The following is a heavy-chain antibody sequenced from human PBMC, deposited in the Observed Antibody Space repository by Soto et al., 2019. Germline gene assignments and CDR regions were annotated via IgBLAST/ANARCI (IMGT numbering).Heavy chain of an antibody. V-gene: IGHV1-2*04. CDR1: GYTFTGYY. D-gene: IGHD5-12*01. J-gene: IGHJ4*02. Sequence: ASVKVSCKASGYTFTGYYIHWVRQAPGQGLEWMGWINPNSGGTNYAQKFQGWVTMTRDTSISTAYMKLSRLTSDDTAVYYCATACRDGYNCLDYWGQGTLVTVSS. CDR2: INPNSGGT. CDR3: ATACRDGYNCLDY.